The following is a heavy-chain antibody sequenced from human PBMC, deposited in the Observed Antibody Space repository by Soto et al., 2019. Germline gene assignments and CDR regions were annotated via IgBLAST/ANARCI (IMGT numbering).Heavy chain of an antibody. D-gene: IGHD1-1*01. CDR2: NYWNEDK. CDR1: AFSLSTYGAV. J-gene: IGHJ4*02. Sequence: SGPTLVNPTQTLTLTCTFSAFSLSTYGAVLGWIRQPPGKSLDWLAANYWNEDKRYSRSLKSRVSIPKDTSKNQVVLTMTTLQPGDTATYYCVHRVMVQTITGGHYFEYCGPESLGTVCS. V-gene: IGHV2-5*01. CDR3: VHRVMVQTITGGHYFEY.